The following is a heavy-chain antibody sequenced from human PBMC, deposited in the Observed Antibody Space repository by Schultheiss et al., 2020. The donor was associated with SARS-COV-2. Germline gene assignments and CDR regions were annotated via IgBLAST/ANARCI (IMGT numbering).Heavy chain of an antibody. D-gene: IGHD3-16*01. Sequence: SETLSLTCTVSGGSISSYYWSWIRQPAGKGLEWIGYIYYSGSTNYNPSLKSRVTISVDTSKNQFSLKLSSVTAADTAVYYCAARGVSYYYGMDVWGQGTTVTVSS. CDR1: GGSISSYY. CDR3: AARGVSYYYGMDV. J-gene: IGHJ6*02. CDR2: IYYSGST. V-gene: IGHV4-59*01.